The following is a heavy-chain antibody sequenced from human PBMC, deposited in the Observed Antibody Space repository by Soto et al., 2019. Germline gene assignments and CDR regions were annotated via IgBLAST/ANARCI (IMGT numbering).Heavy chain of an antibody. CDR2: IYYSGST. Sequence: QVQLQESGPGLVKPSETLSLTCTVSGGSISSYYWSWIRQPPGKGLEWIGYIYYSGSTNYNPSLKSRVTISVDTSKNQFSLKLSSVTAADTAVYYCARHPDYAFWSGPHFDYWGQGTLVTVSS. V-gene: IGHV4-59*01. CDR1: GGSISSYY. CDR3: ARHPDYAFWSGPHFDY. D-gene: IGHD3-3*01. J-gene: IGHJ4*02.